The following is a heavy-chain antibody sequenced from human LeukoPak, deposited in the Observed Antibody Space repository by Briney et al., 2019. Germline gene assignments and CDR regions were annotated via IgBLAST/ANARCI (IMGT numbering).Heavy chain of an antibody. J-gene: IGHJ4*02. CDR2: IFSNGDT. D-gene: IGHD5-24*01. Sequence: GGSLRLSCTASEFTVRRNYMLWVRQAPGKGLEWVSLIFSNGDTHYTDSVKGRFTISRDTSKSTVSLQMNSLRVEDTAMYYCTRDQMNYWGQGTLVTVSS. CDR3: TRDQMNY. V-gene: IGHV3-53*01. CDR1: EFTVRRNY.